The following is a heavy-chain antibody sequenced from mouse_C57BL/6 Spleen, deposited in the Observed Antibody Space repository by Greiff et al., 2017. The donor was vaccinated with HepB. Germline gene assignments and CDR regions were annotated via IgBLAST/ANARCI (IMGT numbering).Heavy chain of an antibody. CDR1: GFSFTSYG. CDR2: IWSGGST. J-gene: IGHJ4*01. D-gene: IGHD2-1*01. V-gene: IGHV2-2*01. CDR3: ARNPLDYGNYEDYAMDY. Sequence: VKVVESGPGLVQPSQSLSITCTVSGFSFTSYGVHWVRQSPGKGLEWLGVIWSGGSTDYNAAFISRLSISKDNSKSQVFFKMNSLQADDTAIYYCARNPLDYGNYEDYAMDYWGQGTSVTVSS.